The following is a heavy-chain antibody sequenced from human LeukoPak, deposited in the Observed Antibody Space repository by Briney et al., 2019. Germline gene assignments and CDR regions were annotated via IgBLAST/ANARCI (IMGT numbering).Heavy chain of an antibody. V-gene: IGHV1-18*01. Sequence: ASVNVSCKAAGYTFAGYGISWVRQAHGQGVEWMGWISAYNGNTNYAQKLQGRVTMTTDTSTSTAYMELRSLRSDDTAVYYCARLWFGEFNWFDPWGQGTLVTVSS. CDR3: ARLWFGEFNWFDP. CDR2: ISAYNGNT. CDR1: GYTFAGYG. D-gene: IGHD3-10*01. J-gene: IGHJ5*02.